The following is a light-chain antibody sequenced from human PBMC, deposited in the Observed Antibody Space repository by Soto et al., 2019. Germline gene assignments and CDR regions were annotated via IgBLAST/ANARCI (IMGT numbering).Light chain of an antibody. CDR3: HQYNKWPPT. V-gene: IGKV3-15*01. J-gene: IGKJ4*01. Sequence: EVVMTQFPATLSVSPGERATLSCRASESIFSKLAWYQQKVGQTPRLVIFGASTRATGIPDRFSGSESGTDFTLTISSLQSEDFGLYYCHQYNKWPPTFAGGTKVEI. CDR1: ESIFSK. CDR2: GAS.